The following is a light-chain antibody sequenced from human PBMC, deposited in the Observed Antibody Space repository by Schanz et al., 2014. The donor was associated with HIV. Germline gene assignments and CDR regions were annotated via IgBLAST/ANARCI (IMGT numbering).Light chain of an antibody. Sequence: QSLLTQPRSVSGSPGQSVAISCTGTSSDVGGYNYVSWYQQHPGKAPKLMIYDVNNRPSGVSNRFSGSKSGNTASLTISGLQAEDEADYYCCSFAGTIWVFGGGTKLTVL. J-gene: IGLJ3*02. CDR1: SSDVGGYNY. V-gene: IGLV2-11*01. CDR3: CSFAGTIWV. CDR2: DVN.